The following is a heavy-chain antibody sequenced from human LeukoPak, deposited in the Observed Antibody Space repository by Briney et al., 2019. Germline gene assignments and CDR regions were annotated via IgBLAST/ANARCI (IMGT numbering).Heavy chain of an antibody. Sequence: GGSLRLSCAASGFTFDDYAMHWVRQAPGKGLEWVSGISWNSGSIGYADSVKGRFTISRDNAKNSLYLQMNSLRAEDTDLYYCAKDIYPYQLPGNNWFDPWGQGTLVTVSS. V-gene: IGHV3-9*01. D-gene: IGHD2-2*01. CDR3: AKDIYPYQLPGNNWFDP. J-gene: IGHJ5*02. CDR2: ISWNSGSI. CDR1: GFTFDDYA.